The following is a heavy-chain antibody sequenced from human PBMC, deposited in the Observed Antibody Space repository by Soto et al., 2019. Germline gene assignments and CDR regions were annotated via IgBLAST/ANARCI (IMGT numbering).Heavy chain of an antibody. V-gene: IGHV4-59*08. J-gene: IGHJ4*02. CDR1: GGSISSYY. CDR2: IYYSGST. D-gene: IGHD3-10*01. Sequence: PSETLSLTCTVSGGSISSYYWSWILQPQGKGLEWIGYIYYSGSTNYNPSLKSRVTISVDTSKNQFSLKLSSVTAADTAVYYCARHLYYYGSPSVYYFDYWGQGTLVTVSS. CDR3: ARHLYYYGSPSVYYFDY.